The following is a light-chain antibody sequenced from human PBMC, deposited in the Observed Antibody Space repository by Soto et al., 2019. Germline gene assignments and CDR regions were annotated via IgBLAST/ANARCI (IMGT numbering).Light chain of an antibody. Sequence: QSVLTQPPSASGTPGQRVTISCSGSSSNIGSNTVNWYQHLPGTAPKLLIYSNNQRPSGVPDRFSCSKSGTSASLAISGLQSEDEADYYCAAWDDSLNARVFGGGTKLTVL. CDR2: SNN. J-gene: IGLJ2*01. V-gene: IGLV1-44*01. CDR1: SSNIGSNT. CDR3: AAWDDSLNARV.